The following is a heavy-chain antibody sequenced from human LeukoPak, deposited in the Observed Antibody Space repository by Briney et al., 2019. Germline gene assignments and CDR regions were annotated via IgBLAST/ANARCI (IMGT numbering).Heavy chain of an antibody. V-gene: IGHV3-23*01. CDR1: GFTFSSYA. J-gene: IGHJ4*02. CDR2: ISGSGGST. Sequence: TGGSLRLSCAASGFTFSSYAMSWVRQAPGKGLEWVSAISGSGGSTYYADSVKGRFTISRDNSKNTLYLQMNSLRAEDTAVYYCAKDVVSGSSGWFDYWGQGTLVTVSS. D-gene: IGHD6-19*01. CDR3: AKDVVSGSSGWFDY.